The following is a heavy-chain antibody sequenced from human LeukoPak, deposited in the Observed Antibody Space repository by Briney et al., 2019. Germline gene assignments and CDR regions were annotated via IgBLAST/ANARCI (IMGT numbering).Heavy chain of an antibody. J-gene: IGHJ4*02. CDR3: ARWRYGSGKYFDH. Sequence: SQTLSLTCTVSGGSISSGSYYWSWIRQPAGKGLEWIGRIYTSGSTNYNPSLKSRVTISVDTSKNQFSLKLSSVTAADTAVYYCARWRYGSGKYFDHWGQGTLVTVSS. V-gene: IGHV4-61*02. D-gene: IGHD3-10*01. CDR2: IYTSGST. CDR1: GGSISSGSYY.